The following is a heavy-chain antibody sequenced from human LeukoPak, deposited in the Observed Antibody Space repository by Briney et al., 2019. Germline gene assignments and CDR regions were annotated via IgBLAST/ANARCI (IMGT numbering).Heavy chain of an antibody. D-gene: IGHD1-1*01. CDR3: GRLTS. CDR1: GFTVSTNY. V-gene: IGHV3-53*01. CDR2: FSSGGNT. J-gene: IGHJ4*02. Sequence: PGGSLRLSCAASGFTVSTNYMSWVRQAPGKGLEWVSVFSSGGNTYYADSVKGRFTISRDNSKNTMYLKMNSLRAEDTDVYYCGRLTSWGQGTLVTVSS.